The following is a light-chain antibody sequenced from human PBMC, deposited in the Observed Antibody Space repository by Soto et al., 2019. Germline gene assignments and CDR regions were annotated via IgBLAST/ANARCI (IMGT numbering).Light chain of an antibody. Sequence: QSVLTQPASVSGSPGQSITISCTGTSSDVGGYDYVSWYQQHPGKAPKFMIYEVTNRPSGVSHRFSGSKSGNTASLTISGLQAEDEADYYCSSYTSSSTPYVFGTGTKGTVL. V-gene: IGLV2-14*01. J-gene: IGLJ1*01. CDR3: SSYTSSSTPYV. CDR2: EVT. CDR1: SSDVGGYDY.